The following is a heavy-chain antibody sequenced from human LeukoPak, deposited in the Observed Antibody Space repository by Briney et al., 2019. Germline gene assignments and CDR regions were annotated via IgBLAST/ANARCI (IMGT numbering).Heavy chain of an antibody. CDR2: IAISGTYI. J-gene: IGHJ4*02. CDR1: GFILSDYN. CDR3: TRDLSATARAYDY. V-gene: IGHV3-21*01. D-gene: IGHD1-26*01. Sequence: GGSLRLSCAASGFILSDYNMNWVRQAPGKGLEGVSFIAISGTYITYADSVKGRFTISRDNAKNSLYLQMNSLRVEDTAVYYCTRDLSATARAYDYWGQGTLVTVSS.